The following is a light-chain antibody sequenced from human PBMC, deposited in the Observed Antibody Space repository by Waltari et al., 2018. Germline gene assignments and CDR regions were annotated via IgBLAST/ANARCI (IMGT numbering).Light chain of an antibody. Sequence: EIVLTQSPGTLSLSPGERATLSCRASQSVSGSYLAWYQQKPGQAPRLLIYGASRGATGIPDRFSGSGSGTDFTLTISRLEPEDFAVYYCQQYGSSITFGQGTRLEIK. CDR2: GAS. CDR3: QQYGSSIT. CDR1: QSVSGSY. J-gene: IGKJ5*01. V-gene: IGKV3-20*01.